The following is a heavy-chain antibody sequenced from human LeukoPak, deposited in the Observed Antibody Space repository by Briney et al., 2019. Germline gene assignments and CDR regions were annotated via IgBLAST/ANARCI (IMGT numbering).Heavy chain of an antibody. Sequence: GGSLRLSCAAPGFTFSSYGMHWVRQAPGKGLEWVAFIRYDGSNKYYAASVNRRFTISRDNSKTTLYLQMNSLRAEDTAVYYCAKRGGYCSSTSCYRGHQSYYYYYMDVWGKGTTVTVSS. D-gene: IGHD2-2*02. CDR3: AKRGGYCSSTSCYRGHQSYYYYYMDV. CDR2: IRYDGSNK. J-gene: IGHJ6*03. V-gene: IGHV3-30*02. CDR1: GFTFSSYG.